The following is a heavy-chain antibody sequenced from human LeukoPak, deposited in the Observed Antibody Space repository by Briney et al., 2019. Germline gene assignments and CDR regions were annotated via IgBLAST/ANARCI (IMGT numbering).Heavy chain of an antibody. CDR1: SGSISSYY. J-gene: IGHJ5*02. V-gene: IGHV4-59*01. D-gene: IGHD6-13*01. CDR3: AREDSSSWSGLGFDP. CDR2: IYYSGST. Sequence: KPSETLSLTCTVSSGSISSYYWSWIRQPPGKGLEWIGYIYYSGSTNYNPSLKSQVTISVDTSKNQFSLKLSSVTAADTAVYYFAREDSSSWSGLGFDPWGQGTLVTVSS.